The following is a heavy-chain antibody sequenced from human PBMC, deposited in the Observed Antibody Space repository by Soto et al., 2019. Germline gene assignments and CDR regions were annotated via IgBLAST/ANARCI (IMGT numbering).Heavy chain of an antibody. V-gene: IGHV4-31*03. D-gene: IGHD2-21*01. CDR3: AASCVGCGGFNYYGMDV. J-gene: IGHJ6*02. CDR2: IYYSGST. Sequence: QVQLQESGPGLVKPSQTLSLTCTVSGGSISSGGYYWSWIRQHPGKGLEWIGYIYYSGSTYYNPSLKRRVTISVDTSKNQFSLKLISVTAADTAVYYCAASCVGCGGFNYYGMDVWGQGTTVTVSS. CDR1: GGSISSGGYY.